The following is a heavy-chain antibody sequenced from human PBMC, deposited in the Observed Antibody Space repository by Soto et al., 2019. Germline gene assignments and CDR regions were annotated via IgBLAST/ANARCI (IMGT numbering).Heavy chain of an antibody. Sequence: TSETLSLTCTVSGGSISSGGYYWSWIRQHPGKGLEWIGYIYYSGSTYYNQSLKSRVTISVDTSKNQLSLKLSSVTAAYTAVYYCARQVVVAATAAFDIWGQGTMVT. CDR1: GGSISSGGYY. CDR2: IYYSGST. D-gene: IGHD2-15*01. V-gene: IGHV4-31*03. J-gene: IGHJ3*02. CDR3: ARQVVVAATAAFDI.